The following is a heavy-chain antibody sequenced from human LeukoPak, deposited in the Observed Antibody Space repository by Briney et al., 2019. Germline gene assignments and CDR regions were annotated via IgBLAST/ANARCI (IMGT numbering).Heavy chain of an antibody. Sequence: ASVKVSCKASGYTFTGYYMHWVRQAPGRGLEWMGWINPNSGATNYAQKFQGRVTMTRDTSISTAYMELSRLRSDDTAVYYCARGNDWDWFDPWGQGTLVTVSS. V-gene: IGHV1-2*02. CDR3: ARGNDWDWFDP. CDR2: INPNSGAT. D-gene: IGHD1-1*01. J-gene: IGHJ5*02. CDR1: GYTFTGYY.